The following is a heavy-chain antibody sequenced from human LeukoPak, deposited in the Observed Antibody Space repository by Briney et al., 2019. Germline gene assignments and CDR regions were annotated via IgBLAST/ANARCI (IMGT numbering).Heavy chain of an antibody. V-gene: IGHV4-38-2*02. J-gene: IGHJ4*02. CDR2: IYHSGST. Sequence: SETLSLTCTVSGGSISSGYYWGWIRQPPGKGLEWIGSIYHSGSTYYNPSLKSRVTISVDTSKNQFSLKLSSVTAADTAVYYCARSFPGGDDTFDYWGQGTLVTVSS. CDR1: GGSISSGYY. D-gene: IGHD2-21*01. CDR3: ARSFPGGDDTFDY.